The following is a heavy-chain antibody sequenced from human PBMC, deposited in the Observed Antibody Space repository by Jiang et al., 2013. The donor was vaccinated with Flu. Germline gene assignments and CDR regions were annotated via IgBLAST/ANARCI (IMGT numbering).Heavy chain of an antibody. J-gene: IGHJ4*02. V-gene: IGHV1-69*01. Sequence: SGAEVKKPGSSVKVSCKASGGTFSSYAISWVRQAPGQGLEWMGGIIPIFGTANYAQKFQGRVTITADESTSTAYMDLSSLRSEDTAVYYCARDSHDILTGPSDYWGQGTLVTVSS. CDR3: ARDSHDILTGPSDY. CDR2: IIPIFGTA. CDR1: GGTFSSYA. D-gene: IGHD3-9*01.